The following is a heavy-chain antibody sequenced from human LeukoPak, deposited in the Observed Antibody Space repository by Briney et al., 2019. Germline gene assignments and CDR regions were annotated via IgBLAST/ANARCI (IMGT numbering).Heavy chain of an antibody. V-gene: IGHV4-39*01. CDR3: ARRVFCRSASCSRGAFDI. J-gene: IGHJ3*02. CDR1: GGSISDISYY. D-gene: IGHD2-2*01. Sequence: PSETLSLTSSVSGGSISDISYYWGWIRQPPGMGLKWIGNIYFSGSTYYNPSLRSRVTISVDTSKNQFSLKVNSVTAADTAVYYCARRVFCRSASCSRGAFDIWGQGTMVTVSS. CDR2: IYFSGST.